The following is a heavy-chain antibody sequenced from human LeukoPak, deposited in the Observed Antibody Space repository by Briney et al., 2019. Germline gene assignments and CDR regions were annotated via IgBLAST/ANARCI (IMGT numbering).Heavy chain of an antibody. J-gene: IGHJ5*02. Sequence: ASVKVSCKASGYTFTNYGISWVRQAPGQGLEWMGWISAYNGNTNYVQELQGRVTMTTDTSTSTAYMELRSLRSDDTAVYYCARGGGYCSSTSCYTGIIRGWFDPWGQGTLVTVSS. CDR3: ARGGGYCSSTSCYTGIIRGWFDP. CDR1: GYTFTNYG. D-gene: IGHD2-2*02. V-gene: IGHV1-18*01. CDR2: ISAYNGNT.